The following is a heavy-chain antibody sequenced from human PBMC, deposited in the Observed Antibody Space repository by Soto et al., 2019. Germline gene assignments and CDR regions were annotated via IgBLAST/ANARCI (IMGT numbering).Heavy chain of an antibody. V-gene: IGHV1-58*01. CDR3: AASEGIFGVVTHNYYYGMDV. Sequence: SVKVSCKASGFTFTSSAVQWVRQARGQRLEWIGWIVVGSGNTNYAQKFQERVTITRDMSTSTAYMELSSLRSEDTAVYYCAASEGIFGVVTHNYYYGMDVWGQGTTVTVSS. CDR2: IVVGSGNT. D-gene: IGHD3-3*01. J-gene: IGHJ6*02. CDR1: GFTFTSSA.